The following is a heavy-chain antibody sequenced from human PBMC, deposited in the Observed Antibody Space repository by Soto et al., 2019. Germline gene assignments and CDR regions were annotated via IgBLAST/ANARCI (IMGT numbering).Heavy chain of an antibody. CDR1: GFTFNDAW. J-gene: IGHJ4*02. CDR2: IKSKTDGGTT. CDR3: TAGSPFNY. V-gene: IGHV3-15*01. Sequence: GGSLRLSCAASGFTFNDAWMSWVRQAPGKGLEWVGRIKSKTDGGTTDYAAPVEGRFTISRDDSQNTLFLQMNSPKTEDTAVYYCTAGSPFNYWGQGTLVTVSS.